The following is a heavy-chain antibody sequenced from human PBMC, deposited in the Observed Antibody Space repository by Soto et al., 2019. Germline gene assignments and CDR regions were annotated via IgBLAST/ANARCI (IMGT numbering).Heavy chain of an antibody. V-gene: IGHV1-2*02. CDR2: VKRTAGGT. J-gene: IGHJ4*02. CDR1: GFSFTDYS. D-gene: IGHD6-19*01. CDR3: ARDTKTPANDIHGGC. Sequence: ASVKVSCRASGFSFTDYSLHWVRQAPGNGPECLGWVKRTAGGTNYAQKFKRRLTIARDTSNTTAYMERSKLTSDDPAISFCARDTKTPANDIHGGCWGQGTLVTVSS.